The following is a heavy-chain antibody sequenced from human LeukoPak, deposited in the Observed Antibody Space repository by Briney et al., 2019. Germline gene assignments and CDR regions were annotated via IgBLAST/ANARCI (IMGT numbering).Heavy chain of an antibody. CDR3: ARPIAAAGTDLGY. V-gene: IGHV5-51*01. CDR1: GYTFTSYF. D-gene: IGHD6-13*01. CDR2: IYTGDSDT. Sequence: GESLKISCQASGYTFTSYFIGWVRQMPGKGLEWMGIIYTGDSDTRYSPSFQGQVTLSVDKSITTAYLQWSSLKASDTAMYYGARPIAAAGTDLGYWGQGTLVTVSS. J-gene: IGHJ4*01.